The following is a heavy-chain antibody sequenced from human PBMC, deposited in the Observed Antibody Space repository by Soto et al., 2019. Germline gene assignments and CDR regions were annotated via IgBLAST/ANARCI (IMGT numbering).Heavy chain of an antibody. CDR2: IFSSGST. J-gene: IGHJ4*02. CDR1: GGSISNYY. Sequence: QVQLQESGPGLVKPSETLSLTCTVSGGSISNYYWSWIRQPPGKGLQWIGYIFSSGSTNYNPSLKSRVTISVTTSINQFSLHLISATAADTAVYPCATQRRDFHYWGQGSLVTVSS. V-gene: IGHV4-59*08. D-gene: IGHD6-25*01. CDR3: ATQRRDFHY.